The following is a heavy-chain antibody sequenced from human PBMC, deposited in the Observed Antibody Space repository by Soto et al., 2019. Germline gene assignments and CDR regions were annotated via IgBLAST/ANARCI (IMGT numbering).Heavy chain of an antibody. CDR3: GSGWELEY. D-gene: IGHD1-26*01. J-gene: IGHJ4*02. V-gene: IGHV1-18*01. Sequence: QVQLVQSGAEVKKPGASVKVSCKTSGYTFTNYDINWVRQAPGQELEWMGSISTYNGDTDYAQKLQGRVTITADTSTTTAYMELTSLTSDEAAVYFCGSGWELEYWGEGNLVSVSS. CDR2: ISTYNGDT. CDR1: GYTFTNYD.